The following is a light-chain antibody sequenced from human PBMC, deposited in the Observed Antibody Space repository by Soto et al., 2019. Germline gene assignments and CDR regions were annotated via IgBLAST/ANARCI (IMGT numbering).Light chain of an antibody. CDR1: QSISNR. Sequence: DIQMTQSPSTLSASVGDRVTITCLASQSISNRLAWYQQKPGKAPKVVIYDASSLESGVPSRFSGSGSGTEFILTINSLQPDDFATYCCQHYGGMWAFGQGTKVDI. CDR2: DAS. J-gene: IGKJ1*01. V-gene: IGKV1-5*01. CDR3: QHYGGMWA.